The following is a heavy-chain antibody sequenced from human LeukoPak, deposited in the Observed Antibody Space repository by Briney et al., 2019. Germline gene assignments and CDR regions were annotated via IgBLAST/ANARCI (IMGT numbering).Heavy chain of an antibody. CDR2: IHYTGTI. CDR3: ARHVIAVAGENFYY. V-gene: IGHV4-39*01. Sequence: SETLSLTYPLSGASISSYYWSWIRQPPGKGLEWIGTIHYTGTIYNNPSLKSRVTISVDTSKNQFSLKVNSVTAADTAVYYRARHVIAVAGENFYYWGQGTLVTVSS. J-gene: IGHJ4*02. D-gene: IGHD6-19*01. CDR1: GASISSYY.